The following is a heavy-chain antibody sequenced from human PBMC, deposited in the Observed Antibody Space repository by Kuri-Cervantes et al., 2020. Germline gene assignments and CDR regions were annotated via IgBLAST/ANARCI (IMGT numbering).Heavy chain of an antibody. V-gene: IGHV1-69*06. CDR3: ASGTLNYDYIWGSYRSNWFDP. Sequence: SVKVSCKASGGTFSSYAISWVRQAPGQGLEWMGGIIPIFGTANYAQKFQGRVTITADKSTSTAYMELSSLRSEDTAVYYCASGTLNYDYIWGSYRSNWFDPWGQGTLVTDSS. CDR2: IIPIFGTA. D-gene: IGHD3-16*02. J-gene: IGHJ5*02. CDR1: GGTFSSYA.